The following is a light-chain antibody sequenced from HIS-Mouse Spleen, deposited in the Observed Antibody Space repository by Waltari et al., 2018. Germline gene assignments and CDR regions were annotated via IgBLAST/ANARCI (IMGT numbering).Light chain of an antibody. V-gene: IGLV2-11*01. CDR3: CSYAGSYTWV. CDR2: DVS. CDR1: STDVGGSNH. Sequence: QSALTQPRSVSGSPGQSVTIPGTGTSTDVGGSNHVSWYQQHPGKAPKLMIYDVSKRPSGVPDRFSGSKSGNTASLTISGLQAEDEADYYCCSYAGSYTWVFGGGTKLTVL. J-gene: IGLJ3*02.